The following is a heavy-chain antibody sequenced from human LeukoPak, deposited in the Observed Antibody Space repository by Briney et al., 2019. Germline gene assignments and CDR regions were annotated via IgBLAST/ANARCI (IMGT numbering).Heavy chain of an antibody. CDR3: ARLFSELVTAWTFDI. J-gene: IGHJ3*02. Sequence: GGSLRLSCAASGFTFSSYGMSWVRQAPGKWLEWVSAISGSVGSTYYADSVKGRFTISRDNSKNTLYLQMNSLRAEDTAVYYCARLFSELVTAWTFDIWGQGKMVTVSS. V-gene: IGHV3-23*01. CDR1: GFTFSSYG. CDR2: ISGSVGST. D-gene: IGHD4-23*01.